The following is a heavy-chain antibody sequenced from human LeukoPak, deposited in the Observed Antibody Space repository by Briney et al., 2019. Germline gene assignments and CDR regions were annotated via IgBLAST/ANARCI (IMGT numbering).Heavy chain of an antibody. Sequence: AGGSLRLSCAASGFTFGFNWMSWVRQAPGKRLEWVANIKHDGGEKFYGEFVKGRLTISRDDAKNSVFLQMNSLTAEDTAVYYCARERHVLEWGGELAHFDLWGRGTLVTVSS. V-gene: IGHV3-7*01. CDR1: GFTFGFNW. CDR2: IKHDGGEK. J-gene: IGHJ2*01. D-gene: IGHD3-10*01. CDR3: ARERHVLEWGGELAHFDL.